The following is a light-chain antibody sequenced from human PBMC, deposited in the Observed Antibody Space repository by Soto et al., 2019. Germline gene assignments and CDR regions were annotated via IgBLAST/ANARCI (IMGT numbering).Light chain of an antibody. CDR2: DTS. J-gene: IGKJ1*01. Sequence: EIVLTQSPATLSLSPGERATLSCGASQTVGSTYLAWYHQKPGLAPRLLIYDTSSRATGIPDRFSGSGSGTDFTLTISRLEPEDFAVYSCQHYGRSPWTFGQGAKVEIK. CDR3: QHYGRSPWT. V-gene: IGKV3D-20*01. CDR1: QTVGSTY.